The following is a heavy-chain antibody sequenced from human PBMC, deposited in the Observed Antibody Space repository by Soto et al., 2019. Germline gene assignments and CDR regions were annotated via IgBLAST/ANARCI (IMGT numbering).Heavy chain of an antibody. CDR2: INPNGGST. CDR1: GYTFTNYY. Sequence: QVHLVQSGAEVKKPGASVKVSCKASGYTFTNYYVHWVRQAPGQGLEWMGIINPNGGSTNYAQNFQGRVTITRDTSKTTVYMDLSSLRSEDTAVYYCGRGLASGDYWGQGTLVTVSS. J-gene: IGHJ4*02. D-gene: IGHD6-6*01. CDR3: GRGLASGDY. V-gene: IGHV1-46*03.